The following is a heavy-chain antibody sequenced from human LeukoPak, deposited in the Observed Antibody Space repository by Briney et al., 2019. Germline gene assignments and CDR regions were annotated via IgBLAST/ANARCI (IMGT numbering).Heavy chain of an antibody. CDR3: ARGNRYIHFRIAVAGTSDAFDI. V-gene: IGHV4-34*01. Sequence: SETLSLTCAVYGGSFSGYYWSWIRQPPGKGLEWIGEINHSGSTNYNPSLKSRVTISVDTSKNQFSLKLSSVTAADTAVYYCARGNRYIHFRIAVAGTSDAFDIWGQGTMVTVSS. CDR2: INHSGST. CDR1: GGSFSGYY. D-gene: IGHD6-19*01. J-gene: IGHJ3*02.